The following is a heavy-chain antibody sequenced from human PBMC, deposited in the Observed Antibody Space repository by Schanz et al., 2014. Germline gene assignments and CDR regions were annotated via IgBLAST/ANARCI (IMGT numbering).Heavy chain of an antibody. D-gene: IGHD2-2*02. CDR3: AGTYCSSTSCYTGYYYMDV. Sequence: QVQLVQSGTQVKKPGASVKVSCKASGYDFHIYAYSWVRQAPGQGLEWLGWMNPNSGNPGFAQKFRGRVTMTRNTSMSTAYIELHILTSEDTAVYYCAGTYCSSTSCYTGYYYMDVWGKGTTVTVSS. CDR1: GYDFHIYA. CDR2: MNPNSGNP. J-gene: IGHJ6*03. V-gene: IGHV1-8*02.